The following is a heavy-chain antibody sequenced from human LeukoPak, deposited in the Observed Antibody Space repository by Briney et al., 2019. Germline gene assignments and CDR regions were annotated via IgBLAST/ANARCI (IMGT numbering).Heavy chain of an antibody. V-gene: IGHV3-23*01. CDR2: ISGSGGST. J-gene: IGHJ4*02. D-gene: IGHD3-22*01. CDR1: GFTFSSYG. CDR3: TTLTVLIVVVIKDY. Sequence: GGSLRLSCAASGFTFSSYGMSWVRQAPGKGLEWVSAISGSGGSTYYADSVKGRFTISRNNSKNTLYLQMNSLRAEDTAVYYCTTLTVLIVVVIKDYWGQGTLVTVSS.